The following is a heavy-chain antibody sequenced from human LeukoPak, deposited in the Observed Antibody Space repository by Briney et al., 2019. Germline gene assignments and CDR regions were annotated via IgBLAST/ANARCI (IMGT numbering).Heavy chain of an antibody. CDR3: ARGDSNSVLVPGAKGLDAFDI. D-gene: IGHD2-2*01. Sequence: GSVKVSCKASGYTFTGYYMHWVRQAPGQGLEWMGWINTNTGNPTYAQGFTGRFVFSLDTSVSTAYLQISSLKAEDTAVYYCARGDSNSVLVPGAKGLDAFDIWGQGTMVTVSS. J-gene: IGHJ3*02. CDR1: GYTFTGYY. CDR2: INTNTGNP. V-gene: IGHV7-4-1*02.